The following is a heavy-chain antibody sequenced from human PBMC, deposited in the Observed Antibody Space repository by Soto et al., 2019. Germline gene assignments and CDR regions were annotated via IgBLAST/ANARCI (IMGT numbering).Heavy chain of an antibody. CDR3: ARRRASDYGGNHHPYYFDR. CDR2: ISYSGRT. J-gene: IGHJ4*02. V-gene: IGHV4-39*01. Sequence: SETLSLTCTVSGASIITDNYFWVWIRQSPRRGLELIGSISYSGRTYDNPSLQSRVTISIDASKNQFSLKLTSVTTADTAVYYCARRRASDYGGNHHPYYFDRWGQGXLVTVSS. D-gene: IGHD4-17*01. CDR1: GASIITDNYF.